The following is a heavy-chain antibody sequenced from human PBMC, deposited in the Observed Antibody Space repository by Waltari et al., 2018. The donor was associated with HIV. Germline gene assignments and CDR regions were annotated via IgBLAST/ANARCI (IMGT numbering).Heavy chain of an antibody. Sequence: QEQVVESGGGLVKPGGSLRLSCVASGFSFSDFYMTWIRQAPGRGLGWVSYISTSGRTMYYADSVKGRFTISRDNAKNSLYLQMNSLRAEDTAVYYCARVGSYYKWGYFDYWGQGTLVTVSS. CDR2: ISTSGRTM. CDR3: ARVGSYYKWGYFDY. V-gene: IGHV3-11*01. J-gene: IGHJ4*02. CDR1: GFSFSDFY. D-gene: IGHD3-10*01.